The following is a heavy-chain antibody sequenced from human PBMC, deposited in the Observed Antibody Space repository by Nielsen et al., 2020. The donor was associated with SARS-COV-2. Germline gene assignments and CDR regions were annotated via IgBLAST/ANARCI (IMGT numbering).Heavy chain of an antibody. CDR1: GFTFSSYG. Sequence: GGSLRPSCAASGFTFSSYGMHWVRQAPGKGLEWVAFIRYDGSNKYYADSVKGRFTISRDNSKNTLYLQMNSLRAEDTAVYYCAKDFGSGPRGYYYYGMDVWGQGTTVTVSS. D-gene: IGHD6-19*01. CDR2: IRYDGSNK. J-gene: IGHJ6*02. CDR3: AKDFGSGPRGYYYYGMDV. V-gene: IGHV3-30*02.